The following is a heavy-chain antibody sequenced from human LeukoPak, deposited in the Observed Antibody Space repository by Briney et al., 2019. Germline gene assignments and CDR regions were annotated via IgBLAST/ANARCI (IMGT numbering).Heavy chain of an antibody. CDR3: ARARSDYGSSHFDY. V-gene: IGHV4-30-4*01. Sequence: SETLSLTCTVSGGSISSGDYYWSWIRQPPGKGLEWIGYIYYSGSTYYNPSLKSRVTISVDTFKNQFSLKLSSVTAADTAVYYCARARSDYGSSHFDYWGQGTLVTVSS. D-gene: IGHD1-26*01. CDR1: GGSISSGDYY. CDR2: IYYSGST. J-gene: IGHJ4*02.